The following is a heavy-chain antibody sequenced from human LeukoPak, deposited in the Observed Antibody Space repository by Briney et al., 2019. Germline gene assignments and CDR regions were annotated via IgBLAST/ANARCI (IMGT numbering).Heavy chain of an antibody. J-gene: IGHJ3*02. Sequence: GGSLRLSCAASGFTFSSYWMHWVRQAPGKGLVWVSRINSDGSSTSYADSVKGRFTISRDNAKNTLYLQMNSLRAEDKAVYYCARASLMTRAFDIWGQGTMVTVSS. CDR3: ARASLMTRAFDI. V-gene: IGHV3-74*01. CDR1: GFTFSSYW. CDR2: INSDGSST. D-gene: IGHD2-8*01.